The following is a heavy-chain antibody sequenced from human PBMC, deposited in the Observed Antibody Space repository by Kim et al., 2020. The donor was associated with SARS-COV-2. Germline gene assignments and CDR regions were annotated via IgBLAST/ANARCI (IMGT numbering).Heavy chain of an antibody. J-gene: IGHJ3*02. CDR1: GYTFTSYA. CDR3: ERDTVLMVYARDQAAFDI. CDR2: INTNTGNP. D-gene: IGHD2-8*01. V-gene: IGHV7-4-1*02. Sequence: ASVKVSCKASGYTFTSYAMNWVRQAPGQGLEWMGWINTNTGNPTYAQGFTGRFVFSLDTSVSTAYLQISSLKAEDTAVYYCERDTVLMVYARDQAAFDIWGQGTMVTVSS.